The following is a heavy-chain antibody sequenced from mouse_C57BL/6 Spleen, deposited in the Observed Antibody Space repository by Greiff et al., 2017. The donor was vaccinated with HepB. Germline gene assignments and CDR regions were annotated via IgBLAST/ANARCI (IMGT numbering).Heavy chain of an antibody. CDR3: ARHGGDGYSFAY. D-gene: IGHD2-3*01. CDR1: GFTFSSYG. Sequence: EVKVVESGGDLVKPGGSLKLSCAASGFTFSSYGMSWVRQTPDKRLEWVATISSGGSYTYYPDSVKGRFTISRDNAKNTLYLQMSSLKSEDTAMYYCARHGGDGYSFAYWGQGTLVTVSA. J-gene: IGHJ3*01. CDR2: ISSGGSYT. V-gene: IGHV5-6*01.